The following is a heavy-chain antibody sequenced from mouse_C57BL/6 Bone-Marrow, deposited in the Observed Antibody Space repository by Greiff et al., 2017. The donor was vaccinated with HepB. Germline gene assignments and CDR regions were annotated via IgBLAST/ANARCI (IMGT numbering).Heavy chain of an antibody. CDR2: IDPSDSYT. CDR1: GYTFTSYW. V-gene: IGHV1-69*01. CDR3: AREGASLAMDY. J-gene: IGHJ4*01. Sequence: QVQLQQPGAELVMPGASVKLSCKASGYTFTSYWMHWVKQRPGQGLEWIGEIDPSDSYTNYNQKFKGNSTLTVDKSSSTAYMQLSSLTSEDSAVYYCAREGASLAMDYWGQGTSVTVSS. D-gene: IGHD6-1*01.